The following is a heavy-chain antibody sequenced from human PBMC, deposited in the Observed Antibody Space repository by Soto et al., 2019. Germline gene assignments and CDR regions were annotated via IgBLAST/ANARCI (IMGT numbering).Heavy chain of an antibody. D-gene: IGHD6-19*01. Sequence: GGSLRLSCAASGFTFSSYGMHWVRQAPGKGLEWVAVISYDGSNKYYADSVKGRFTISRDNSKNTLYLQMNSLRAEDTAVYYCAKAPAVAGTEPFDYWGQGTLVTVSS. V-gene: IGHV3-30*18. CDR2: ISYDGSNK. CDR1: GFTFSSYG. CDR3: AKAPAVAGTEPFDY. J-gene: IGHJ4*02.